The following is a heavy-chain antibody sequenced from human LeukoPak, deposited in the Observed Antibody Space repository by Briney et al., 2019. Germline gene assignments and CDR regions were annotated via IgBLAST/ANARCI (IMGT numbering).Heavy chain of an antibody. CDR2: ISGSGGST. J-gene: IGHJ4*02. CDR3: GGSLRFLEWLSPHNY. CDR1: GFTFSSYA. D-gene: IGHD3-3*01. V-gene: IGHV3-23*01. Sequence: GGSLRLSCAASGFTFSSYAMSWVRQAPGKGLEWVSAISGSGGSTYYADSVKGRFTIARDNSKNTLYLQVNSLRAEDTAVYYCGGSLRFLEWLSPHNYWGQGTLVTVSS.